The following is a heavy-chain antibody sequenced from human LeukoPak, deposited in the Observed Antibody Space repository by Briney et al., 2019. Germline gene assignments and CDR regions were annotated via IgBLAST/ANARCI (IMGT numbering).Heavy chain of an antibody. V-gene: IGHV4-39*01. Sequence: SETLSLTCTVSGGSISSSSYYWGWIRQPPGKGLEWIGSIYYSGSTYYNPSLKSRVTISVDTSKNQFSLKLSSVTAADTAVYYCARLHPIMGYDILTGYYSTGGYYFDYWGQGTLVTVSS. J-gene: IGHJ4*02. CDR2: IYYSGST. CDR3: ARLHPIMGYDILTGYYSTGGYYFDY. D-gene: IGHD3-9*01. CDR1: GGSISSSSYY.